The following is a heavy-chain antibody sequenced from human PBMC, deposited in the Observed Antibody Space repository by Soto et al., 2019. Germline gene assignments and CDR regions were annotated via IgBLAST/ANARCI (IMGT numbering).Heavy chain of an antibody. V-gene: IGHV4-59*01. J-gene: IGHJ6*02. CDR3: ERVDYDFLRGTSPSNFGRDG. CDR2: IFHSGST. CDR1: GGSISSNY. D-gene: IGHD3-3*01. Sequence: PWWTPALTCTVSGGSISSNYWSWIRQPPGKGLEWIGYIFHSGSTTYNPSLKSRVTMSVDTSKNQFSLNLSSVTAADTAVYYCERVDYDFLRGTSPSNFGRDGWGPGTMVT.